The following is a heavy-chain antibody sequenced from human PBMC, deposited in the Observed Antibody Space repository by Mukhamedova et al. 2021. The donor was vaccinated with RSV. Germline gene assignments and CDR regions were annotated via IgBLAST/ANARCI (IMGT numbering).Heavy chain of an antibody. J-gene: IGHJ4*02. D-gene: IGHD6-13*01. CDR3: ARVRHIAAAGKYFDY. V-gene: IGHV2-26*01. CDR2: IFSNDEK. Sequence: IRQPPGKALEWLAHIFSNDEKSYSTSLKSRLTISKDTSKSQVVLTLTNMDPVDTDTYYCARVRHIAAAGKYFDYWGQGTLVTVS.